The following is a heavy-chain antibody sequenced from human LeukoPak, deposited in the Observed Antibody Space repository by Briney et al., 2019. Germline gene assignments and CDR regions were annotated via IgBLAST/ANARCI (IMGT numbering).Heavy chain of an antibody. Sequence: ASVKVSCKASGYTFTSYDINWVRQATGRGLEWMGWMNPNSGNTGYAQKFQGRVTMTRNTSISTAYMELSSLRSEDTAVYYCARGQFPRVGSYYYYYYYGMDVWGQGTTVTVSS. CDR1: GYTFTSYD. CDR3: ARGQFPRVGSYYYYYYYGMDV. V-gene: IGHV1-8*01. D-gene: IGHD1-26*01. CDR2: MNPNSGNT. J-gene: IGHJ6*02.